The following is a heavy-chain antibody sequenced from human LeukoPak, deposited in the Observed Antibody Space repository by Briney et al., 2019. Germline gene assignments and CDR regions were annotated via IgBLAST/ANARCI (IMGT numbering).Heavy chain of an antibody. Sequence: GGSLRLSCAASGFTFTNYWMHWVRQAPGMGLVWVSRLPPDELDIIYADSVKGRFTISRDNSKNTLYLQMSSLRAEDTAVYYCAKEFNRGLPDYWGQGTLVTVPS. CDR1: GFTFTNYW. V-gene: IGHV3-74*01. D-gene: IGHD2-21*01. CDR3: AKEFNRGLPDY. J-gene: IGHJ4*02. CDR2: LPPDELDI.